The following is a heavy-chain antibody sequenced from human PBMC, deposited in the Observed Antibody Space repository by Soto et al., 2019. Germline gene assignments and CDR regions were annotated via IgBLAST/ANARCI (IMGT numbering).Heavy chain of an antibody. Sequence: GGALRVSXAASGFTFSSYDMHWVRQATGKGLEWVSAIGTAGDTYYPGSVKGRFTISRENAKSSLYLQMNSLRAGDTAVYYCARDSPRHSSSQYGMDVWGQGTTVTVSS. V-gene: IGHV3-13*01. J-gene: IGHJ6*02. CDR3: ARDSPRHSSSQYGMDV. CDR1: GFTFSSYD. CDR2: IGTAGDT. D-gene: IGHD6-6*01.